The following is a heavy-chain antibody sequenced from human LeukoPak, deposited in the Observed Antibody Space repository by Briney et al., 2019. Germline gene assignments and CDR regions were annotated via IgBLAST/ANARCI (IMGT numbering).Heavy chain of an antibody. CDR3: AGERERGSDAFDI. V-gene: IGHV1-3*01. J-gene: IGHJ3*02. D-gene: IGHD1-1*01. Sequence: ASVKVSCKASGYTFTSYAMHWVRQAPGQRLEWMGWVNAGNGNTKYSQKFQGRVTITRDTSASTAYMELSSLRSEDTAVYYCAGERERGSDAFDIWGQGTMVTVSS. CDR1: GYTFTSYA. CDR2: VNAGNGNT.